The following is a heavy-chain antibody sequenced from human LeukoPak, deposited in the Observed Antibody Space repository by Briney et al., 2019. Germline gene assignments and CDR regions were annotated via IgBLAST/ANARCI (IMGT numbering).Heavy chain of an antibody. V-gene: IGHV4-34*01. CDR2: INHSGST. CDR3: ARGGSNWNIRYFDY. CDR1: GGSFSGYY. Sequence: SETLSLTCAVYGGSFSGYYWSWIRQPPGKGLEWIGEINHSGSTNYNPSLKSRVTMSVDTSKNQFSLKMSSVTAADTAVYYCARGGSNWNIRYFDYWGQGALVTVSS. D-gene: IGHD1-1*01. J-gene: IGHJ4*02.